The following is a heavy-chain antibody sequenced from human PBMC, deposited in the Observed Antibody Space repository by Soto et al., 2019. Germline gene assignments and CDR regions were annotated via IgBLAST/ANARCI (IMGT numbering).Heavy chain of an antibody. V-gene: IGHV3-30*18. CDR2: VSYDGTHK. CDR3: GKALTSYSGYYYYGVDV. Sequence: GGSLRLSCAASGFTFSSFAMHWVRQAPGKGLKWVAIVSYDGTHKYYADSVKGRFTISRDNSKNTLYLQMNSLRPDDTAVYYCGKALTSYSGYYYYGVDVWGQGTTVTVSS. J-gene: IGHJ6*02. CDR1: GFTFSSFA. D-gene: IGHD5-18*01.